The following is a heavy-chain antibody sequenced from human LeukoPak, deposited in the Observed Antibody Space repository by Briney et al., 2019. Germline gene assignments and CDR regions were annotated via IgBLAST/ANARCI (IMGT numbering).Heavy chain of an antibody. CDR3: ARDKVTY. Sequence: PGGSLRLSCAASGFTFSNYYMSWVRQAPGKRLEWVAHINKDGSEKYYVDSVKGRFTISRDNAKNSLYLQMNSLRVEDTAVYYCARDKVTYWGRGTLVTVSS. V-gene: IGHV3-7*01. J-gene: IGHJ4*02. CDR1: GFTFSNYY. CDR2: INKDGSEK.